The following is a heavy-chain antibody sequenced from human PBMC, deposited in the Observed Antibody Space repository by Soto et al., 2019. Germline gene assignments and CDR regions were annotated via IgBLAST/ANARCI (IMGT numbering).Heavy chain of an antibody. J-gene: IGHJ6*02. V-gene: IGHV5-51*01. CDR1: GYSFTSYW. CDR3: ASSRDYGRSNYYYGMDV. CDR2: IYPGDSDT. Sequence: GESLKISCKGSGYSFTSYWIGWVRQMPGKGLEWMGIIYPGDSDTRYSPSFQGHVTISADKSISTAYLQWSSLKASDTAMYYCASSRDYGRSNYYYGMDVWGQGTTVTVS. D-gene: IGHD4-17*01.